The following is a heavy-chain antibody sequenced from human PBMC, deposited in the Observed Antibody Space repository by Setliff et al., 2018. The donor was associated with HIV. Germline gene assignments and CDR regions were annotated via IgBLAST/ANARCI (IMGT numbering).Heavy chain of an antibody. CDR2: IYTTGIT. Sequence: PSETLSLTCTVSGGSISSGSYYWSWIRQPAGKGLEWIGRIYTTGITNYIPSLKSRVTISLDTSKNQFSLKPTSVTAADTAVYYCARGPRPVDVDYYYMDVWGKGTTVTVSS. V-gene: IGHV4-61*02. CDR1: GGSISSGSYY. J-gene: IGHJ6*03. CDR3: ARGPRPVDVDYYYMDV.